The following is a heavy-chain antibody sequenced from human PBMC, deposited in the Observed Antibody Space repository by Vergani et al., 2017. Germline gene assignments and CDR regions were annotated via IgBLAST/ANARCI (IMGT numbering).Heavy chain of an antibody. Sequence: QVQLQQWGAGLLKPSETLSLTCAVYGGSFSGYYWGWIRQPPGKGLEWIGSIYYSGSTNYNPSLKSRVTISVDTSKNQFSLKLSSVTAADTAVYYCARGVLFGVVITYWYVDLWGGGTLVTVSS. V-gene: IGHV4-34*01. CDR2: IYYSGST. CDR1: GGSFSGYY. CDR3: ARGVLFGVVITYWYVDL. D-gene: IGHD3-3*01. J-gene: IGHJ2*01.